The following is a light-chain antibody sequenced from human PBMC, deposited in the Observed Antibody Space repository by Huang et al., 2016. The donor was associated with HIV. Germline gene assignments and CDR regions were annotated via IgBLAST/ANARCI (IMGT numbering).Light chain of an antibody. V-gene: IGKV1-NL1*01. J-gene: IGKJ1*01. CDR2: GAS. Sequence: DIQMTQSPPSLSASVADRVTITCRASQGISNSLAWYQQKPGKPPRLLVSGASKLESGVPSRFSGSGSGTDDTLTISSLQPEDLATYYCQQYFSALWTFGQGTKV. CDR3: QQYFSALWT. CDR1: QGISNS.